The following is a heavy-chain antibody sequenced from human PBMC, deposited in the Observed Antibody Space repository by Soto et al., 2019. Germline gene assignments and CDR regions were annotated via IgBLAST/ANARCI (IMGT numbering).Heavy chain of an antibody. J-gene: IGHJ5*02. CDR1: GYTFTGYY. D-gene: IGHD6-13*01. Sequence: QVQLVQSGAEVKKPGASVKVSCKASGYTFTGYYMHWVRQAPGQGLEWMGWINPNRGGTNYAQKFQGWVTMTRDTSISTAYMELSRLRSEDTAVYYCARDRFGIAAAGTFGWFDPWGQGTLVTVSS. CDR3: ARDRFGIAAAGTFGWFDP. V-gene: IGHV1-2*04. CDR2: INPNRGGT.